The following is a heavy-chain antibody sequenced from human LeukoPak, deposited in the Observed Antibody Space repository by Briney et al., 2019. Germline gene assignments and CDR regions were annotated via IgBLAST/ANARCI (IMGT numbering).Heavy chain of an antibody. Sequence: SGTLSLTCAVSGGSISSYYWSWIRQPPGKGLEWVGYVSYSGGTNYNPSLKSRVTISVDTSKNHFSLKLSSVTAADTAVYYRARYTSMVAFHAHGFDIWGQGTMVTVSS. V-gene: IGHV4-59*01. CDR3: ARYTSMVAFHAHGFDI. CDR1: GGSISSYY. CDR2: VSYSGGT. J-gene: IGHJ3*02. D-gene: IGHD5-18*01.